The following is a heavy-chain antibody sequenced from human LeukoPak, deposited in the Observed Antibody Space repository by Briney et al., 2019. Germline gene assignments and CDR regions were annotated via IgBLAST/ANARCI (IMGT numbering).Heavy chain of an antibody. CDR3: AREALLRSGTKTPGDAFDI. Sequence: GGSPRLSCAASGFTFSDYYMSWIRQAPGKGLEWVSYISSSGSTIYYADSVKGRFTISRDNAKNSLYLQMNSLRAEDTAVYYCAREALLRSGTKTPGDAFDIWGQGTMVTVSS. CDR2: ISSSGSTI. V-gene: IGHV3-11*04. J-gene: IGHJ3*02. D-gene: IGHD1-26*01. CDR1: GFTFSDYY.